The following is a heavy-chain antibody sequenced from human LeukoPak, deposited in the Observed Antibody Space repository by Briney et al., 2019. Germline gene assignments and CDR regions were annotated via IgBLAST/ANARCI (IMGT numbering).Heavy chain of an antibody. CDR3: ASRHIYGDFGRLDAFDT. CDR2: ISNSGDKT. D-gene: IGHD4-17*01. CDR1: GFTFSRYA. V-gene: IGHV3-23*01. Sequence: GGSLRLSCAVSGFTFSRYAMSWVRQAPGKGLEWVSSISNSGDKTFYAASVKGRFTISRDNSKNILYLQMNSQRAEDTAVYYCASRHIYGDFGRLDAFDTWGQGTMVTVSA. J-gene: IGHJ3*02.